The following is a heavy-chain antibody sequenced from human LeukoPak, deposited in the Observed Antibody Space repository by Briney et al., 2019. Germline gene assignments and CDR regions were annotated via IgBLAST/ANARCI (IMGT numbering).Heavy chain of an antibody. J-gene: IGHJ4*02. CDR1: GFTFSSYS. CDR2: ITSSSSTI. Sequence: GGSLRLSCAASGFTFSSYSMNWVRQAPGKGLEWVSYITSSSSTICYADSVKGRFTISRDNAKNSLYLQMNSLRAEDTAVYYCARGYLLGASGYWGQGTLVTVSS. V-gene: IGHV3-48*01. D-gene: IGHD3-10*01. CDR3: ARGYLLGASGY.